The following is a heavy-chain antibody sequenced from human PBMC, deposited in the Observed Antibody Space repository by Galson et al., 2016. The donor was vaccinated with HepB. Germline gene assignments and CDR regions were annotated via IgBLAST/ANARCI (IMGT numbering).Heavy chain of an antibody. CDR1: GYSFTSYY. D-gene: IGHD3-10*01. V-gene: IGHV1-46*01. J-gene: IGHJ5*02. Sequence: SVKVSCKASGYSFTSYYIHWVRQAPGQGLEWMGIIRPDGHIQYARKFQGRVTVTRDTSTNTVYMEMSSLRFEDTAVYYCARESPETYYFDPWGQGTLVTVSS. CDR2: IRPDGHI. CDR3: ARESPETYYFDP.